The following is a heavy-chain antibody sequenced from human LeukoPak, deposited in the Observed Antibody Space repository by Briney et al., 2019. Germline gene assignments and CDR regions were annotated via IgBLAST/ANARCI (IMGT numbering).Heavy chain of an antibody. CDR1: GSTVCCYV. D-gene: IGHD3-9*01. Sequence: GGSLTLSFAVSGSTVCCYVMSWVRQAPGKGLEWVSTISGSGGGRYYADSVKGRFTISRDNSKNTMYLQMNSLRAEDPAVYYCAKSLTPLNYDISNSNGMEIWGQGTTVTVSS. V-gene: IGHV3-23*01. CDR3: AKSLTPLNYDISNSNGMEI. CDR2: ISGSGGGR. J-gene: IGHJ6*02.